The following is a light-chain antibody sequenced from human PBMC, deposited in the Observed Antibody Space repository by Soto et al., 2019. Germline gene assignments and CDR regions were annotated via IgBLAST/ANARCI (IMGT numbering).Light chain of an antibody. CDR1: QTVSSF. CDR2: DSS. V-gene: IGKV3-11*01. J-gene: IGKJ4*01. CDR3: QQRSNWPLT. Sequence: VLTQSPATLSLSPGERATLSCRASQTVSSFLAWYQQKPGQAPRLLIHDSSDRATGIPARFSGSGSGTDFTLTISSLEPEDVGVYYCQQRSNWPLTFGGGTRVEI.